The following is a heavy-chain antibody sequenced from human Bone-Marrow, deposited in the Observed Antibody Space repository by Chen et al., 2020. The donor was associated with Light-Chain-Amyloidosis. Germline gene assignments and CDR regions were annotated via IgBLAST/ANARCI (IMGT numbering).Heavy chain of an antibody. CDR3: AREPTTDPLYYYGMDV. J-gene: IGHJ6*02. CDR2: ISGDSNDI. V-gene: IGHV3-21*01. D-gene: IGHD1-1*01. Sequence: EVQLVESGGGLVKSGGSLRLSCAASGSTFSDYSSNWVRQAPGKGLEWVSSISGDSNDIYYADSVKGRLTISRDNAKNSVYLQMNSLRTEDTAVYYCAREPTTDPLYYYGMDVWGQGSTVTVSS. CDR1: GSTFSDYS.